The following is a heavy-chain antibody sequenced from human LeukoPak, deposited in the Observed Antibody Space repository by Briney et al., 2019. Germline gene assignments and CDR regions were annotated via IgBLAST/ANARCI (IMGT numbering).Heavy chain of an antibody. V-gene: IGHV3-74*01. D-gene: IGHD6-13*01. Sequence: GGSLRLSCAASGFTFSSYWMHWVRQAPGKGLVWVSRINSDGSSTIYADSVKGRFTISRDNAKNTLYLQMNSLRAEGTAVYYCAKTKAAGTDDYWGQGTLVTVSS. CDR2: INSDGSST. CDR1: GFTFSSYW. J-gene: IGHJ4*02. CDR3: AKTKAAGTDDY.